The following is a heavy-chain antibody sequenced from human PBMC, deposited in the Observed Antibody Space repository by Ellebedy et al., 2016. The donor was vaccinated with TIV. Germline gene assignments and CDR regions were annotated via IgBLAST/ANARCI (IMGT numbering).Heavy chain of an antibody. V-gene: IGHV4-39*01. CDR3: ARQGIKVKMATPDY. Sequence: SETLSLTXTVSGGSISSSSYYWGWIRQPPGKGLEWIGSIYYSGSTYYNPSLKSRVTISVDTSKNQFSLKLSSVTAADTAVYYCARQGIKVKMATPDYWGQGTLVTVSS. CDR1: GGSISSSSYY. D-gene: IGHD5-24*01. CDR2: IYYSGST. J-gene: IGHJ4*02.